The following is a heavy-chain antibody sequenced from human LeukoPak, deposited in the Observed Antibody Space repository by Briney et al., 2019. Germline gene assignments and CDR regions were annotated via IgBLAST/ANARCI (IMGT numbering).Heavy chain of an antibody. D-gene: IGHD6-13*01. CDR2: ISGSGGST. CDR3: AKDGGSSWYGGWFDP. Sequence: GGSLRLSCAASGFTFSGYAMSWVRQAPGKGLEWVSAISGSGGSTYYADSVKGRFTISRDNSKNTLYLQMNSLRAEDTAVYYCAKDGGSSWYGGWFDPWGQGTLVTVSS. J-gene: IGHJ5*02. V-gene: IGHV3-23*01. CDR1: GFTFSGYA.